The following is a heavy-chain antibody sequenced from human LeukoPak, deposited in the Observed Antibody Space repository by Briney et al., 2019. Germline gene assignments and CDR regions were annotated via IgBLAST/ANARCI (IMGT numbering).Heavy chain of an antibody. D-gene: IGHD4-17*01. J-gene: IGHJ5*02. V-gene: IGHV4-39*01. CDR3: ARHPDYGDFLIWFDP. CDR2: IYYSGST. CDR1: GGSISSGGYY. Sequence: MLSETLSLTCTVSGGSISSGGYYWGWIRQPPGKGLEWIGSIYYSGSTYYNPSLKSRVTISVDTSKNQFSLKLSSVTAADTAVYYCARHPDYGDFLIWFDPWGQGTLVTVSS.